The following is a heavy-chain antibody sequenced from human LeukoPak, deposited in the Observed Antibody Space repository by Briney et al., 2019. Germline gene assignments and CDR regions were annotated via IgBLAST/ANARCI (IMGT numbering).Heavy chain of an antibody. CDR1: GFTFNSYW. Sequence: GGSLRLSCAASGFTFNSYWMSWVRQAPGKGLEWVAVISYDGSNKYYADSVKGRFTISRDNSKNTLYLQMNSLRAEDTAVYYCASGDFGVTMIVLDYWGQGTLVTVSS. D-gene: IGHD3-22*01. CDR2: ISYDGSNK. V-gene: IGHV3-30-3*01. CDR3: ASGDFGVTMIVLDY. J-gene: IGHJ4*02.